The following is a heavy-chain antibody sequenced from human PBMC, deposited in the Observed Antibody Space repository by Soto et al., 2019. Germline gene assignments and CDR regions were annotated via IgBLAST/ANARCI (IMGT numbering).Heavy chain of an antibody. CDR3: ANSNGDTWYQYFFDY. CDR2: MSGLGGST. V-gene: IGHV3-23*01. Sequence: EVQLLESGGGLVQPGGSLRLSCTASGFTFSAYSMSWVRQAPGKGLEWVSGMSGLGGSTYYADSVKGRFTISRDNSKKTLYLQMHSLRVDDTAVYYCANSNGDTWYQYFFDYWGQGTLLTVSS. D-gene: IGHD2-8*01. CDR1: GFTFSAYS. J-gene: IGHJ4*02.